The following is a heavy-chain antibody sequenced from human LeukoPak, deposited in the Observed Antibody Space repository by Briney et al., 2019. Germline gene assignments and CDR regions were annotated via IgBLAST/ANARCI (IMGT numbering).Heavy chain of an antibody. CDR3: TKGSGAYYRDAFDI. Sequence: GGSLRLSCAASGFTVSSNYMSWVRQAPGKGLEWVSVIYSGGSTYYADSVKGRFTISRDNSKNTLYLQMNSLRAEDTAVYYCTKGSGAYYRDAFDIWGQGTMVTVSS. V-gene: IGHV3-53*01. CDR1: GFTVSSNY. CDR2: IYSGGST. D-gene: IGHD2-21*02. J-gene: IGHJ3*02.